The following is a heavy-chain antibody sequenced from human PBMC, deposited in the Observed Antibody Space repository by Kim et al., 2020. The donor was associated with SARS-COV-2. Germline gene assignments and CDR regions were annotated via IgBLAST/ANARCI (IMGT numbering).Heavy chain of an antibody. CDR2: ISWNSGSI. CDR3: AKGKLRLRDAFDI. J-gene: IGHJ3*02. Sequence: GGSLRLSCAASGFTFGDYAMHWVRQAPGKGLEWVSGISWNSGSIGYADSVKGRFTISRDNAKNSLYLQMNSLRAEDTALYYCAKGKLRLRDAFDIWGQGTMVTVSS. D-gene: IGHD2-15*01. CDR1: GFTFGDYA. V-gene: IGHV3-9*01.